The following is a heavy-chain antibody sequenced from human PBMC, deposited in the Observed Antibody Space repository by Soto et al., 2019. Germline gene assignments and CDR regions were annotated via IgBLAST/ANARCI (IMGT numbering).Heavy chain of an antibody. CDR1: GDTLTNSY. CDR3: ARMVVPTTYFDS. Sequence: ASVKVSCKAPGDTLTNSYLHWVRQAPGQGLEWLGWINPNNGDTNYAQKFRGRVTMTRDTSNNTVYMELTRLTSDDTAVYFCARMVVPTTYFDSSGQGTPVTVSS. V-gene: IGHV1-2*02. J-gene: IGHJ4*02. CDR2: INPNNGDT. D-gene: IGHD3-22*01.